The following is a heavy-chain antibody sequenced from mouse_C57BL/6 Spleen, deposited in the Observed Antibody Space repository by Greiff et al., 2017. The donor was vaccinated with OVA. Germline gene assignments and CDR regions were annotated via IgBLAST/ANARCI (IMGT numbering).Heavy chain of an antibody. CDR1: GYTFTDYY. CDR2: INPNNGGT. Sequence: EVQLQQSGPELVKPGASVKISCKASGYTFTDYYMNWVKQSHGKSLEWIGDINPNNGGTSYNQKFKGKATLTVDKSSSTAYMELRSLTSEDSAVYYCARRGWVYAMDYWGQGTSVTVSS. J-gene: IGHJ4*01. V-gene: IGHV1-26*01. CDR3: ARRGWVYAMDY. D-gene: IGHD3-3*01.